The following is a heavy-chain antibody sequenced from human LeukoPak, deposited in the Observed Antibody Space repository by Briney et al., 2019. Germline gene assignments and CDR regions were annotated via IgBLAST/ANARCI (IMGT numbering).Heavy chain of an antibody. D-gene: IGHD1/OR15-1a*01. J-gene: IGHJ5*02. CDR3: ARDPRTTTSRNWFDP. CDR1: GGSLSGYY. CDR2: IKYSGNT. Sequence: PSGTLSLTCAVYGGSLSGYYWSWIRQPPGKGLEWIGEIKYSGNTNYNPSLKSRVTMSVDMSKNQISLKLNSVTAADTAVYYCARDPRTTTSRNWFDPWGQGTLVTVSA. V-gene: IGHV4-34*01.